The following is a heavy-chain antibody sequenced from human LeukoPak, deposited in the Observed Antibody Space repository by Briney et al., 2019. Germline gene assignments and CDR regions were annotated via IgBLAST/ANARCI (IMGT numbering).Heavy chain of an antibody. V-gene: IGHV3-66*01. D-gene: IGHD5-12*01. J-gene: IGHJ4*02. CDR1: GFTVSSNY. CDR3: ARGTGVNSGYDWGAFDY. CDR2: IYSGGST. Sequence: GGSLRLSCAASGFTVSSNYMSWVRQAPGEGLEWVSVIYSGGSTYYADSVKGRFTISRDNSKNTLYLQMNSLRAEDTAVYYCARGTGVNSGYDWGAFDYWGQGTLVTVSS.